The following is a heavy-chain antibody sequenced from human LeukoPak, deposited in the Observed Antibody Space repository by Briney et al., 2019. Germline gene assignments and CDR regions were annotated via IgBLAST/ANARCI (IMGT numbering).Heavy chain of an antibody. Sequence: GSLRLSCAASGFSVSSNYMSWIRQPPGKGLEWIGYIYYSGSTNYNPSLKSRVTISVDTSKNQFSLKLSSVTAADTAVYYCARPGVEAAAGTPVGAFDIWGQGTMVTVSS. J-gene: IGHJ3*02. CDR2: IYYSGST. V-gene: IGHV4-59*08. D-gene: IGHD6-13*01. CDR1: GFSVSSNY. CDR3: ARPGVEAAAGTPVGAFDI.